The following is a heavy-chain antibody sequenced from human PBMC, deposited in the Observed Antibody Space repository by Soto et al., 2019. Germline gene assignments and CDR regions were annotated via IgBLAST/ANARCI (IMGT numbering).Heavy chain of an antibody. Sequence: PSETLPLSCAVSVASVSTSYWWSWVRQSPGKGLEWIGEIHYSGTTNYNPSLKNQVIITQDKSNNQFYQNLNSETAADTAMYYCTRALLKSLDYWGQGTLVTVS. CDR1: VASVSTSYW. CDR3: TRALLKSLDY. D-gene: IGHD3-9*01. V-gene: IGHV4-4*02. CDR2: IHYSGTT. J-gene: IGHJ4*02.